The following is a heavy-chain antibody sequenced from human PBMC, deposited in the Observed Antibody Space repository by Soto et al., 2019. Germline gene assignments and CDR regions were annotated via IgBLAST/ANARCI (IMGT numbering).Heavy chain of an antibody. V-gene: IGHV4-31*03. D-gene: IGHD6-19*01. CDR2: IYNSGTT. Sequence: SETLSLTCSVSDGSISSGGYYWTWIRQHPGKGLEWIGYIYNSGTTSYNPSLKSRVSISVDTSKNQFYLRLSSVTAADTAIYYCARGSLSSGWYGNFDYWGQGALVTVSS. J-gene: IGHJ4*02. CDR3: ARGSLSSGWYGNFDY. CDR1: DGSISSGGYY.